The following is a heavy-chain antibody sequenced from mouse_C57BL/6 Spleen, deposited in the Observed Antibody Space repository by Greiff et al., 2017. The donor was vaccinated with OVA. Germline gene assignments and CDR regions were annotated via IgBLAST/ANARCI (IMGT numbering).Heavy chain of an antibody. Sequence: QVQLQQPGAELVRPGSSVKLSCKASGYTFTSYWMHWVKQRPIQGLEWIGNIDPSDSETHYNQKFKDKATLTVDKSSSTAYMQLSSLTSEDSAVYYCARSLITTVDGFGYWGQGTTLTVSS. V-gene: IGHV1-52*01. CDR2: IDPSDSET. CDR3: ARSLITTVDGFGY. D-gene: IGHD1-2*01. CDR1: GYTFTSYW. J-gene: IGHJ2*01.